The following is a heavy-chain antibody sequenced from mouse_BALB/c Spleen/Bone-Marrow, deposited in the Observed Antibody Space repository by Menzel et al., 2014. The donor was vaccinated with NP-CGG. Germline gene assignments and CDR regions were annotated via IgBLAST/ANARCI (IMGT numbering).Heavy chain of an antibody. CDR3: APGYAMDY. CDR1: GFTFTDYV. Sequence: VQLQQSGPELVKPWASVKMSCKASGFTFTDYVINWVKQRTGQGLEWIGEIYPGSGSTYYIERFKGKATLTADKSSNTAYMQLSSLTCEDTAVYFCAPGYAMDYWGQGTSATVSS. V-gene: IGHV1-77*01. J-gene: IGHJ4*01. CDR2: IYPGSGST.